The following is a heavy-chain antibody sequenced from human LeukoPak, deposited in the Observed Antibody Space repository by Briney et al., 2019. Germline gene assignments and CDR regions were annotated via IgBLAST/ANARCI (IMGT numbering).Heavy chain of an antibody. Sequence: GGSLRLSCAASGFTFSSYGMSWVRQPPGKGLEWVSAISGSGGSTYYADSVKARFTISRDNSKNTLYLQMNSLRAEDTAVYYCAKDRIGQQPTFDYWGQGTLVTVSS. CDR3: AKDRIGQQPTFDY. J-gene: IGHJ4*02. V-gene: IGHV3-23*01. CDR2: ISGSGGST. CDR1: GFTFSSYG. D-gene: IGHD6-13*01.